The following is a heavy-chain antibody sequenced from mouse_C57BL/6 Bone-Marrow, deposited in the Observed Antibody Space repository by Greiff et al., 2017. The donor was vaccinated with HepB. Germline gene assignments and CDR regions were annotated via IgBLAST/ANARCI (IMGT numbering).Heavy chain of an antibody. CDR3: ARKGNYYAMDY. Sequence: QVQLQQPGAELVKPGASVKLSCKASGYTFTSYWMHWVKQRPGQGLEWIGDIYPGSGSTNYNEKFKSKATLTVDTSSSTAYMQLSSLTSEDSAVYYCARKGNYYAMDYWGQGTSVTVSS. V-gene: IGHV1-55*01. CDR1: GYTFTSYW. CDR2: IYPGSGST. J-gene: IGHJ4*01.